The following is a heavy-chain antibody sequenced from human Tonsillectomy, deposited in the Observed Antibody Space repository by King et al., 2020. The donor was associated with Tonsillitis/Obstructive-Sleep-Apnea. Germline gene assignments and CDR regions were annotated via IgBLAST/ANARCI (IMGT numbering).Heavy chain of an antibody. CDR3: ARDRQWLMI. J-gene: IGHJ4*02. CDR2: SNSGGCCQ. CDR1: GFTFSMYW. V-gene: IGHV3-74*01. Sequence: VQLVESGGGLVQPGGSLRLSCAASGFTFSMYWMHWVRQVPGKGLGWFPRSNSGGCCQSYAVSVKGRFTISRDNAKNTLYLQMNSLRAEDTAVYYCARDRQWLMIWGQGTLVTVSS. D-gene: IGHD6-19*01.